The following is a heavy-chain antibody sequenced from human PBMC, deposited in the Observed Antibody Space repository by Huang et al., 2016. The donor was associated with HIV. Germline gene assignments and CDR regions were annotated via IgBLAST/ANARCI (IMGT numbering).Heavy chain of an antibody. V-gene: IGHV3-30*03. J-gene: IGHJ4*02. CDR3: ATLPTSGFYSRDYFDY. Sequence: QVQLVESGGGVVQPGGSLRLSCAASWLTFSDYGIHWVRQATGKGLGWVEVISYDETNKYYAYAVKGRFTISRDNSKNTLYLQMNGLTPEDTALYYCATLPTSGFYSRDYFDYWGQGTLVTVSS. D-gene: IGHD3-22*01. CDR1: WLTFSDYG. CDR2: ISYDETNK.